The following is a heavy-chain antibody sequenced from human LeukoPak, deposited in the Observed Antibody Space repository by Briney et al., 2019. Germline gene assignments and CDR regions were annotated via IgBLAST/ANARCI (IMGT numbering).Heavy chain of an antibody. V-gene: IGHV4-61*02. CDR2: IYTSGST. CDR3: ARTTHKPSIVVGDPLFDY. CDR1: GGSISSGSYY. Sequence: PSETLSLTCIVSGGSISSGSYYWSWIRQPAGKGLEWIGRIYTSGSTNYNPSLKSRVTISVDTSKNQFSLKLSSVTAADTAVYYCARTTHKPSIVVGDPLFDYWGQGTLVTVSS. J-gene: IGHJ4*02. D-gene: IGHD2-21*01.